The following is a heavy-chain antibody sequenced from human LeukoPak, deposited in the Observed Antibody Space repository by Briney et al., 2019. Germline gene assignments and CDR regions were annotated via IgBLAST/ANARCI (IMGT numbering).Heavy chain of an antibody. CDR2: IYYSGST. D-gene: IGHD1-26*01. Sequence: LEWIGYIYYSGSTNYNPSLKSRVTISVDTSKNQFSLKLSSVTAADTAVYYCARDSGSYFDYWGQGTLVTVSS. V-gene: IGHV4-59*01. CDR3: ARDSGSYFDY. J-gene: IGHJ4*02.